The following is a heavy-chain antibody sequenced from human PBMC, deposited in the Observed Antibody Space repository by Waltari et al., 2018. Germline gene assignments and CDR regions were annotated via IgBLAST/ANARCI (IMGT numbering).Heavy chain of an antibody. V-gene: IGHV1-24*01. J-gene: IGHJ4*02. D-gene: IGHD1-20*01. CDR1: GSPLTELS. CDR3: ATSDLRITGTTMGAVLY. Sequence: QVQLVPSGAEVKKPGASVKVACQVSGSPLTELSLPCVRTAPGQWLDWMGGFDPQDGATIYAQKFQGRVTMTEDTSTDTAYMELSSLRSEDTAVYYCATSDLRITGTTMGAVLYWGQGTLVTVSS. CDR2: FDPQDGAT.